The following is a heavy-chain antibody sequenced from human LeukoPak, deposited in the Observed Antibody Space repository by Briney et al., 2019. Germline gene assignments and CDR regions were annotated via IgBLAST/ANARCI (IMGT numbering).Heavy chain of an antibody. Sequence: PSETLSLTCAVSGYSISSGYYWGWIRQPPGKGLEWIGSIYHSGSTYYNPSLKSRVTISVDTSKNQFSLKLSSVTAADTAVYYCARHPKYYYGSGSSFDYWGQGTLVTVSS. V-gene: IGHV4-38-2*01. J-gene: IGHJ4*02. D-gene: IGHD3-10*01. CDR3: ARHPKYYYGSGSSFDY. CDR1: GYSISSGYY. CDR2: IYHSGST.